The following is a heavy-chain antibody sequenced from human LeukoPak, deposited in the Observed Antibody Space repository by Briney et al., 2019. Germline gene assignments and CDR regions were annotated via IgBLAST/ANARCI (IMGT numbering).Heavy chain of an antibody. Sequence: VASVKASCKASGFTFTSSAVQWVRQARGQRLEWIGWIVVGSGNTNYAQKFQERVTITRDMSTSTAYMELSSLRSEDTAVYYCAALRPVGATGVDYWGQGTLVTVSS. J-gene: IGHJ4*02. CDR2: IVVGSGNT. CDR1: GFTFTSSA. D-gene: IGHD1-26*01. V-gene: IGHV1-58*01. CDR3: AALRPVGATGVDY.